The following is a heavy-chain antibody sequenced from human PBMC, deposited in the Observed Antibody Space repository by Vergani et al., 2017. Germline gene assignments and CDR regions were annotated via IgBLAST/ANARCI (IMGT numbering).Heavy chain of an antibody. D-gene: IGHD3-10*01. Sequence: EEHLVEPGGGLVKPGGSLRLSCVASGFTFGSYSVNWVRQAPGRGLEWVSSISSSGNYVYYAASVKGRFSMSRDNAKNLLSLQMNSLRAVDTAVYYCSIDQGSGTNRHHYGLDVWVQGTTVTVSS. CDR1: GFTFGSYS. CDR2: ISSSGNYV. J-gene: IGHJ6*02. CDR3: SIDQGSGTNRHHYGLDV. V-gene: IGHV3-21*06.